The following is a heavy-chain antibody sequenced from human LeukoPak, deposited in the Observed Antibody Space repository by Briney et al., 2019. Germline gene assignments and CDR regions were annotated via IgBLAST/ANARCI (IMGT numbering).Heavy chain of an antibody. J-gene: IGHJ4*02. CDR3: ARDAACTTSTCYKQIDS. D-gene: IGHD2-2*02. CDR1: GFTFSDYY. Sequence: PGGSLRLSCAASGFTFSDYYMSWIRQAPGKGLEWVSYISSSGSTIYYADSVKGRFTISRDNAKNSLYLQMNSLRAEDTAVYYCARDAACTTSTCYKQIDSWGQGTLVTVSS. V-gene: IGHV3-11*04. CDR2: ISSSGSTI.